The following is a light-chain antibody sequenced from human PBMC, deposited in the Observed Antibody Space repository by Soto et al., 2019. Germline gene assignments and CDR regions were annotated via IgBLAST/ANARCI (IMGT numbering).Light chain of an antibody. V-gene: IGKV3-11*01. CDR1: QSVSSY. CDR3: QQRSNWPPIT. CDR2: DAS. J-gene: IGKJ1*01. Sequence: EIVLTHSPATLSLSPWERATLSCGASQSVSSYLAWYQQKPGQAPRLLIYDASNRATGIPARFSCSGSGTDFTLIIRSLEPEDFAVYYCQQRSNWPPITFGQGTKVDIK.